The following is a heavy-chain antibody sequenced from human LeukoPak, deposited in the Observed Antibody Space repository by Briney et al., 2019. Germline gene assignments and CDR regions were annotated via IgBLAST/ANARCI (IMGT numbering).Heavy chain of an antibody. Sequence: GGSLRLSCAASGFTFSSYAMSWVRQAPGKGLEWVSAISGSGGSTYYADSVKGRFTISRDNSKNTLYLQMNSLRAEDTAVYYCAREDYYDSSDLYYYYGMDVWGQGTTVTVSS. V-gene: IGHV3-23*01. J-gene: IGHJ6*02. CDR1: GFTFSSYA. D-gene: IGHD3-22*01. CDR2: ISGSGGST. CDR3: AREDYYDSSDLYYYYGMDV.